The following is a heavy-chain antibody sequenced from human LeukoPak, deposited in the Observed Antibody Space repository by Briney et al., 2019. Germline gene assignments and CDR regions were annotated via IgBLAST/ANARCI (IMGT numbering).Heavy chain of an antibody. Sequence: ASVKVSCKASGYTFTRYAMHWVRQAPGQRLEWMGWINAGNGNTKYSQKFQGRVTITRDTSASTAYMELSSLRSEDTAVYYCARLYSSGSNFDYWGQGTLVTVSS. CDR3: ARLYSSGSNFDY. J-gene: IGHJ4*02. CDR1: GYTFTRYA. D-gene: IGHD6-19*01. V-gene: IGHV1-3*01. CDR2: INAGNGNT.